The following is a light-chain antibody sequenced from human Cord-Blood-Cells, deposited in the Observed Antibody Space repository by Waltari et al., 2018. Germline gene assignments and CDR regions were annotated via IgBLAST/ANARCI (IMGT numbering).Light chain of an antibody. CDR3: QQYNNWPLT. CDR1: QSVSSN. J-gene: IGKJ4*01. CDR2: GAS. V-gene: IGKV3-15*01. Sequence: EIVMTLSPASLSVSPGERATLSCRASQSVSSNLAWYQQKPGQAPRLLIYGASTRATGIPARFSGSGSVTEFTLTISSLQSEDFEVYYCQQYNNWPLTFGGGTKVEIK.